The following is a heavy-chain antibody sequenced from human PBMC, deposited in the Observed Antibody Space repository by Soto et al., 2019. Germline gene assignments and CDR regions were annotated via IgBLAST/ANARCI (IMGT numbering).Heavy chain of an antibody. D-gene: IGHD5-12*01. J-gene: IGHJ4*02. V-gene: IGHV3-30*18. CDR1: GFTFSSYG. CDR2: ISYDGSNK. CDR3: AKIMAAAYYFDY. Sequence: QVQLVESGGGVVQPGRSLRLSCAASGFTFSSYGMHWVRQAPGKGLEWVAVISYDGSNKYYADSVKGRFTISRDNSKNTLYLQMNSLRAEDTAVYYRAKIMAAAYYFDYWGQGTLVTVSS.